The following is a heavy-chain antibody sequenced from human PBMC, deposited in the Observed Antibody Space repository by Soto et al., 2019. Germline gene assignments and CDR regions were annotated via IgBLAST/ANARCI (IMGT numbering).Heavy chain of an antibody. D-gene: IGHD3-10*01. V-gene: IGHV3-74*01. Sequence: LRLSCTASGFTFSMYWMHWVRQVPGKGPEWVSRISDDGSRADYADSVKGRFTISRDNAKNTLYLEMHVLRADDTAVYYCTRGPRPSSVGTGAFWGQGTPVTVSS. CDR1: GFTFSMYW. CDR2: ISDDGSRA. J-gene: IGHJ4*02. CDR3: TRGPRPSSVGTGAF.